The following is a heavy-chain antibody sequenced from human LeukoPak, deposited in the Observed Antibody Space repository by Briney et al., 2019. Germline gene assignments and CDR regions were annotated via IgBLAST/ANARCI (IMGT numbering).Heavy chain of an antibody. Sequence: SETLSLTCTVSGGSTSSSSYYWGWIRQPPGKGLEWIGRIYYSGSTYYNPSLKSRVTISVDTSKNQFSLKLSSVTAADTAVYYCARHEYWFDPWGQGTLVTVSS. V-gene: IGHV4-39*01. CDR3: ARHEYWFDP. CDR1: GGSTSSSSYY. J-gene: IGHJ5*02. CDR2: IYYSGST.